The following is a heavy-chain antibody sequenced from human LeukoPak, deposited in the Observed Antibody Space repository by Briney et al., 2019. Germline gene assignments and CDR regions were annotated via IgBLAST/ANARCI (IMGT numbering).Heavy chain of an antibody. J-gene: IGHJ4*02. CDR1: GYTFTGYY. CDR3: ARGLEYSSSSVDY. D-gene: IGHD6-6*01. Sequence: GASVKVSCKASGYTFTGYYMHWVRQAPGQGLEWMGGIIPIYGTANYAQKFQGRVTITTDESTSTAYMELSSLRSEDTAVYYCARGLEYSSSSVDYWGQGTLVTVSS. CDR2: IIPIYGTA. V-gene: IGHV1-69*05.